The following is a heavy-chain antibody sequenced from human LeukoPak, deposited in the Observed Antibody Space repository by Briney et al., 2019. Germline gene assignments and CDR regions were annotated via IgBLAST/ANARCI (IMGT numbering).Heavy chain of an antibody. CDR2: INPNSGGT. V-gene: IGHV1-2*02. Sequence: VASVKVSCKASGYTFTGDYMHCVRQAPGQGLEWMGWINPNSGGTNYAQKFQGRVTMTRDTSISTAYMELSRLRSDDTAVYYCARVGFSAEFDLWGQGTLVTVTS. J-gene: IGHJ5*02. CDR3: ARVGFSAEFDL. CDR1: GYTFTGDY.